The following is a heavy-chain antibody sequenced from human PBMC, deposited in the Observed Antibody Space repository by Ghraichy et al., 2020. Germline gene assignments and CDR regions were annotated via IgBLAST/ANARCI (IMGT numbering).Heavy chain of an antibody. Sequence: GGSLRLSCAASGFTVSSSYMTWVRQAPGKGLEWVSVIYSGGITYYGDSVKGRFTISRDNSKNTLYLQMNSLRAEDTAVYYCARHSIAAAGTGNNWFDPWGQGTLVTVSS. D-gene: IGHD6-13*01. CDR3: ARHSIAAAGTGNNWFDP. V-gene: IGHV3-53*01. CDR2: IYSGGIT. CDR1: GFTVSSSY. J-gene: IGHJ5*02.